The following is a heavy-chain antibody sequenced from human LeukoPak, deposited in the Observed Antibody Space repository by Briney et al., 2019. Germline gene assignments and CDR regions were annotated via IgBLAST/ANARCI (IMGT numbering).Heavy chain of an antibody. CDR3: ASGECSSTSCYYFDY. CDR1: GCSISSGDYY. V-gene: IGHV4-30-4*01. Sequence: SGTLCLSCAVSGCSISSGDYYWSWIRQPPGKGLEGIGYIYYSRSTYYTPSLKRRVNISVDTSKNQFSLEISSVTAADTAVYSYASGECSSTSCYYFDYWGPGTLVTVSS. J-gene: IGHJ4*01. CDR2: IYYSRST. D-gene: IGHD2-2*01.